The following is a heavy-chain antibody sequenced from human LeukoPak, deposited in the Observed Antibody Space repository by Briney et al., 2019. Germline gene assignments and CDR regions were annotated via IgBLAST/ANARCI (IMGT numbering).Heavy chain of an antibody. D-gene: IGHD2-15*01. Sequence: PGGSLRLSCAASGFTFSNAWMSWVRLAPGKGLEWVSAIGGSGDSTYYADSVKGRFTISRDNSKNTLHLQMNSLRAGDTAVYYCARYCSGGSCSTSYYYYGLDVWGQGTTVTVSS. CDR3: ARYCSGGSCSTSYYYYGLDV. V-gene: IGHV3-23*01. CDR2: IGGSGDST. CDR1: GFTFSNAW. J-gene: IGHJ6*02.